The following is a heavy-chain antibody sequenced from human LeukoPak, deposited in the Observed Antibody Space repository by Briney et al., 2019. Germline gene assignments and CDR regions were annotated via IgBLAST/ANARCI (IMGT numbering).Heavy chain of an antibody. CDR1: GYTFTSYG. CDR3: ARISFYTSGSYYFDY. J-gene: IGHJ4*02. CDR2: ISGYNGDT. D-gene: IGHD6-19*01. V-gene: IGHV1-18*01. Sequence: ASVKVSCKASGYTFTSYGISWVRQAPGQGLAWLGWISGYNGDTNYAQRLQGRVTMTTDTSTSTAYVELRSLRSDDTAVYYCARISFYTSGSYYFDYWGQGTLVTVSS.